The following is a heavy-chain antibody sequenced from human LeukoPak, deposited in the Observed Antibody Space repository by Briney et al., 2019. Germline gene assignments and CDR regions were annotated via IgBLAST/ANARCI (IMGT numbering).Heavy chain of an antibody. CDR2: VDPEDDKN. Sequence: ASVKVSCKVSGNTLSELSMHWVRQAPGKGLEWMGGVDPEDDKNIYAQKFQGRVTMTEDTSTDTAYMELSNLRSEDTAVYYCAADHQWQLLGYWGQGTLVTVSS. V-gene: IGHV1-24*01. J-gene: IGHJ4*02. CDR1: GNTLSELS. D-gene: IGHD1-26*01. CDR3: AADHQWQLLGY.